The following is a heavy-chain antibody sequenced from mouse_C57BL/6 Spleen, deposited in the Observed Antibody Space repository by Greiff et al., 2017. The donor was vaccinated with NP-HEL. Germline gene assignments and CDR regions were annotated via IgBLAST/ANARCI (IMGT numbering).Heavy chain of an antibody. V-gene: IGHV1-9*01. CDR1: GYTFTGYW. CDR3: ARTDYGSSLWYFDV. Sequence: VQLQQSGAELMKPGASVKLSCKATGYTFTGYWIEWVKQRPGHGLEWIGEILPGSGSTNYNEKFKGKATFTADTSSNTAYMQISSLTTEDSAIYYCARTDYGSSLWYFDVWGTGTTVTVSS. D-gene: IGHD1-1*01. CDR2: ILPGSGST. J-gene: IGHJ1*03.